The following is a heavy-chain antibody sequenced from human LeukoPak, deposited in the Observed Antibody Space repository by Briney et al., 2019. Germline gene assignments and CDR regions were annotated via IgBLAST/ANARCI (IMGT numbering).Heavy chain of an antibody. V-gene: IGHV3-15*01. J-gene: IGHJ4*02. Sequence: GGSPSLSCAVSGFTFSNAWMSWVRQAPGKGLEWVGRIKSKTDGGTTDYAAPVKGRFTISRDDSKNTVYLQMNSLKTEDTAVYYCTGHDYYDSSGYWPFDYWGQGTLVTVSS. CDR2: IKSKTDGGTT. CDR1: GFTFSNAW. D-gene: IGHD3-22*01. CDR3: TGHDYYDSSGYWPFDY.